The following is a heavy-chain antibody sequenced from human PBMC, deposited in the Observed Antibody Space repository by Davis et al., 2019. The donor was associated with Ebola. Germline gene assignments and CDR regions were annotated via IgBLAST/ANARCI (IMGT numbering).Heavy chain of an antibody. V-gene: IGHV1-2*02. J-gene: IGHJ4*02. CDR2: INPRSGVT. Sequence: ASVKVSCKASGYTFTDYFMHWVRQAPGQGLEWMGWINPRSGVTSYAQKFQGRVTMTRDTSISTAYMELSRLISDDTAVYYCARGDLLWFGELPHGVFDYWGQGTLVTVSS. CDR1: GYTFTDYF. CDR3: ARGDLLWFGELPHGVFDY. D-gene: IGHD3-10*01.